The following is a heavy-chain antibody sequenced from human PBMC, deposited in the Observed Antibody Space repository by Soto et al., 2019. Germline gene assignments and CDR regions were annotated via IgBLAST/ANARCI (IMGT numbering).Heavy chain of an antibody. V-gene: IGHV3-33*01. D-gene: IGHD3-10*01. CDR1: GFTFSSYG. Sequence: QVQLVESGGGVVQPGRSLRLSCAASGFTFSSYGMHWVRQAPGNGLEWVAVIWYDGRNKYYADSVKGRFTISRDNSKNTLYLQMNSLRAEDTAVYYCARDEGLGVNYYYYGMDVWGQGTTVTVSS. CDR3: ARDEGLGVNYYYYGMDV. CDR2: IWYDGRNK. J-gene: IGHJ6*02.